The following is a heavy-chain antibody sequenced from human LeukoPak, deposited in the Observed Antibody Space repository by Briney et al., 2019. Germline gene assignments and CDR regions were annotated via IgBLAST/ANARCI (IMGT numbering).Heavy chain of an antibody. J-gene: IGHJ5*02. CDR3: ARHAPYCSSTSCFDP. Sequence: SETLSLTCTVSGGSISSGDYYWSWIRQPPGKGLEWIGYIIDNGNTNYNPSLKSRVTISVDTSKNQFSLRLSSVTAADTAVYYCARHAPYCSSTSCFDPWGQGTLVTVSS. CDR1: GGSISSGDYY. D-gene: IGHD2-2*01. V-gene: IGHV4-61*08. CDR2: IIDNGNT.